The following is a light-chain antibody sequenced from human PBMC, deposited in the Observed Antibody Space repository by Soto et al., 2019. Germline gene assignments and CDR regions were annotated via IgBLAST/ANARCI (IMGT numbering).Light chain of an antibody. CDR2: GAS. CDR3: QQLKASPFT. Sequence: AILMTQSPSSFSASTGDRVTITCGASQGISSYLAWHQQKPGKAPELLIYGASTLDDGVPSRFSGSGSGTEFILTISSLQPEDFATYYCQQLKASPFTFGPGTKVDIK. CDR1: QGISSY. V-gene: IGKV1-8*01. J-gene: IGKJ3*01.